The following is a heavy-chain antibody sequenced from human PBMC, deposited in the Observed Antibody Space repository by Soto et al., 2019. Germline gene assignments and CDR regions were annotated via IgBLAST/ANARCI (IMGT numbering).Heavy chain of an antibody. CDR2: ISTTSSSI. D-gene: IGHD3-3*01. CDR1: GFTFSSYS. V-gene: IGHV3-48*02. J-gene: IGHJ4*02. CDR3: ARKGVAFDY. Sequence: PGGSPRLSCAASGFTFSSYSMNWVRQAPGKGLEWISYISTTSSSIYYADSVKGRFTISRDNAKNSLFLQMNSLRDEDTAVYYCARKGVAFDYWGQGALVTVSS.